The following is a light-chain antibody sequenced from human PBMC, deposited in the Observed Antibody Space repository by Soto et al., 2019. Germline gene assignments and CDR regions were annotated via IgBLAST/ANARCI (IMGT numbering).Light chain of an antibody. CDR1: QSINRD. CDR2: GAS. J-gene: IGKJ5*01. V-gene: IGKV3D-15*01. CDR3: QQYNNWPPIT. Sequence: EIVMTQSPATLSVSPGDRATLSCRGSQSINRDLAWYEEKPGQTPRRVIYGASTWGTGVPPRFTGSGSGTEFTLTISSLQSEDFAVYYCQQYNNWPPITFGQGTRLEIK.